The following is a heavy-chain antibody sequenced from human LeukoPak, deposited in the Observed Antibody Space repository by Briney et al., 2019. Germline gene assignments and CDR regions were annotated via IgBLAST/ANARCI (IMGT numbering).Heavy chain of an antibody. CDR2: IKQDGSEK. CDR1: GFTFGNAW. J-gene: IGHJ6*03. CDR3: ARDGVLMVRGVRVLDYYHYYMDV. Sequence: GGSLRLSCAASGFTFGNAWMSWVRQAPGKGLEWVANIKQDGSEKYYVDSVKGRFTISRDNAKNSLYLQMNSLRGEDTAVCYCARDGVLMVRGVRVLDYYHYYMDVWGKGTTVTISS. V-gene: IGHV3-7*01. D-gene: IGHD3-10*01.